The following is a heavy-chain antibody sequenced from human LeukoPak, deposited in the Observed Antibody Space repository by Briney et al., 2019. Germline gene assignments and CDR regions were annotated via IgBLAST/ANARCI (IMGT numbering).Heavy chain of an antibody. V-gene: IGHV3-48*02. CDR1: GGSISSSSSY. D-gene: IGHD3-10*01. Sequence: ETLSLTCTVSGGSISSSSSYWGWVRQAPGKGLEWVSYISSSSTIYYADSVKGRFTISRDNAKNSLYLQMNSLRDEDTAVYYCARDRGLYYYNYGMDVWGQGTTVTVSS. CDR2: ISSSSTI. J-gene: IGHJ6*02. CDR3: ARDRGLYYYNYGMDV.